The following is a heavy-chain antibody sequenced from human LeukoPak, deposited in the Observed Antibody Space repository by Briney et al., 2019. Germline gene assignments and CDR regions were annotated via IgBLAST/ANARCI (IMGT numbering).Heavy chain of an antibody. D-gene: IGHD2-15*01. CDR2: IKQDGSEK. CDR1: GFTFSGYW. CDR3: ARGNVGGYFHL. Sequence: GGSLRLSCEASGFTFSGYWMSWVRQAPGKGLEWVANIKQDGSEKQYADSVKGRFTISRDNAKNSVYLQMSSLSDEDTALYYCARGNVGGYFHLWGQGTLVTLSS. V-gene: IGHV3-7*01. J-gene: IGHJ4*02.